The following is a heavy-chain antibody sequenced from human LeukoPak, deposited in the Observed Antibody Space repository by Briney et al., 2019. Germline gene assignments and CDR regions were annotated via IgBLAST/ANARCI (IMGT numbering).Heavy chain of an antibody. D-gene: IGHD2-15*01. CDR3: ARRLGSGNPYFDN. CDR2: IYYSGYT. Sequence: SETLSLTCAVSGGAISSGDYHWGWIRQPPGKGLEWLGFIYYSGYTYYNPSLKSRVTISVDTSRNQFSLKLGSVTAADTAVYYCARRLGSGNPYFDNWGQGTLVIVSS. V-gene: IGHV4-39*01. CDR1: GGAISSGDYH. J-gene: IGHJ4*02.